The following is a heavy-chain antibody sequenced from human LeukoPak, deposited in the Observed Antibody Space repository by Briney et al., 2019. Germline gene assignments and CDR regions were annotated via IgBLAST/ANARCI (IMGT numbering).Heavy chain of an antibody. V-gene: IGHV1-24*01. Sequence: ASVKVSCKVSGYTLTELSMHWVRQAPGKGLEWMGGFDPEDGETIYAQKFQGRVTMTEDTSTDTAYMELSSLRSEDTAVYYCATDLVYYYDSSGYSPDWGQGTLVTVSS. CDR2: FDPEDGET. CDR3: ATDLVYYYDSSGYSPD. D-gene: IGHD3-22*01. CDR1: GYTLTELS. J-gene: IGHJ4*02.